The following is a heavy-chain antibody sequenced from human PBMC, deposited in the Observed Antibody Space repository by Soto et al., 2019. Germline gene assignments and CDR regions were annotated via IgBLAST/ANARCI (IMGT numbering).Heavy chain of an antibody. D-gene: IGHD2-21*02. CDR1: GFSFSSIGEG. J-gene: IGHJ6*02. CDR2: IYWDDDK. V-gene: IGHV2-5*02. CDR3: EQSRCGADCHQTYSPHSYYGLDV. Sequence: QITLKESGPPLVKPTQTLTLTCTFPGFSFSSIGEGVGWIRQPPGKALEWLALIYWDDDKRYSPSLKSRLTIPKDTSKNQLFLTITITDPVNTATYYGEQSRCGADCHQTYSPHSYYGLDVWGQGTTVTVSS.